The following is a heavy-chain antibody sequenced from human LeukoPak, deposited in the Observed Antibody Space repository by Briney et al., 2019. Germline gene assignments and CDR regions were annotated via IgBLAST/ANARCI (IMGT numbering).Heavy chain of an antibody. J-gene: IGHJ6*02. D-gene: IGHD5-18*01. CDR1: GYTFTSYG. CDR2: IIPIFGTA. V-gene: IGHV1-69*13. CDR3: ARDRGQLWWDV. Sequence: SVKVSCKASGYTFTSYGISWVRQAPGQGLEWMGGIIPIFGTANYAQKFQGTVTITADESTSTAYMELSSLRSEDTAVYYCARDRGQLWWDVWGQGTTVTVSS.